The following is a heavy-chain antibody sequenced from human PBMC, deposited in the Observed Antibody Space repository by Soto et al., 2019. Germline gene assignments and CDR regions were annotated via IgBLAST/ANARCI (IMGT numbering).Heavy chain of an antibody. J-gene: IGHJ3*02. CDR3: ARADSSGWYWGAFDI. CDR2: INAGNGNT. V-gene: IGHV1-3*01. Sequence: GASVKVSCKASGYTFTSYAMHWVRQAPGQRLEWMGWINAGNGNTKYSQKFQGRVTITRDTSASTAYMELSSLRSEDTAVYYCARADSSGWYWGAFDIWGQGTMVTVSS. CDR1: GYTFTSYA. D-gene: IGHD6-19*01.